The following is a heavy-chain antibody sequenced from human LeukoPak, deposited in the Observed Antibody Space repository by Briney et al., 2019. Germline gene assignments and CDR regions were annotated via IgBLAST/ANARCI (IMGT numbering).Heavy chain of an antibody. J-gene: IGHJ5*02. CDR3: ARDRSSSSWYGVDP. D-gene: IGHD6-13*01. V-gene: IGHV4-30-2*01. CDR1: GGSISSGGYS. CDR2: IYHSGST. Sequence: SETLSLTCAVSGGSISSGGYSWSWIRQPPGKGLEWIGYIYHSGSTYYNPSLKSRVTISVDRSKNQFSLKLSSVTAADTAVYYCARDRSSSSWYGVDPWGQGTLVTVSS.